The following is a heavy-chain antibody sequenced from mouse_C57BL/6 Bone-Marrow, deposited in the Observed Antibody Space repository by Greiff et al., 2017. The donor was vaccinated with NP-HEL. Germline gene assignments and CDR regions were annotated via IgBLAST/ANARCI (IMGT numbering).Heavy chain of an antibody. V-gene: IGHV14-4*01. D-gene: IGHD2-10*02. CDR1: GFNIKDDY. CDR3: TSYGNPAWFAY. Sequence: VQLQQSGAELVRPGASVKLSCTASGFNIKDDYMHWVKQRPEQGLEWIGWSDPENGDTEYASKFQGKATITADTSSNTAYLQLSSLTSEDTAVYYCTSYGNPAWFAYWGQGTLVTVSA. J-gene: IGHJ3*01. CDR2: SDPENGDT.